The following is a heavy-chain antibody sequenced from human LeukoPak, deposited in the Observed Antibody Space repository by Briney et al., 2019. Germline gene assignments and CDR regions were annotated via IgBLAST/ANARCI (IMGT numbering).Heavy chain of an antibody. CDR2: ISSVSSYI. Sequence: PGGSLRLSCEASGFTFSSYSMTWVRQAPGKGLEWVSSISSVSSYIYHADSVKGRFTISRDNAKNSLYLQMNSLRAEDTAVYYCASPRIIGELKYYYYGMDVWGQGTTVTVSS. CDR3: ASPRIIGELKYYYYGMDV. V-gene: IGHV3-21*01. CDR1: GFTFSSYS. D-gene: IGHD3-10*01. J-gene: IGHJ6*02.